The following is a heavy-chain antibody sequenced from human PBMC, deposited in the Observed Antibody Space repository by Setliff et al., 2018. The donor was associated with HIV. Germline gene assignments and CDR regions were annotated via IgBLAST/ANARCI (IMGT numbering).Heavy chain of an antibody. V-gene: IGHV3-48*03. CDR1: GFSFSTYE. J-gene: IGHJ4*02. Sequence: PGGSLRLSCAASGFSFSTYEMNWVRQAPGKGLEWVSYISTSGATMYYADSVKGRFTISRDNAKNSLYLQMNSLRAEDTAVYYCAKTRRYCSSTSCSNLFDYWGQGTLVTVSS. D-gene: IGHD2-2*01. CDR2: ISTSGATM. CDR3: AKTRRYCSSTSCSNLFDY.